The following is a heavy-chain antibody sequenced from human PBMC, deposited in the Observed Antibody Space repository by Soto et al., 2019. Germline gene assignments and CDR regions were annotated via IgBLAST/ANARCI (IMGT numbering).Heavy chain of an antibody. Sequence: GGSLRLSCAASGFTFSSYAMSWVRQAPGKGLEWVSRISGDGSSTSYADSVKGRFTISRDNAKNTLYLQMNSLRAEDTAVYYCARDKFYGDYSFNYYYGMDVWGQGTTVTVSS. CDR2: ISGDGSST. CDR1: GFTFSSYA. CDR3: ARDKFYGDYSFNYYYGMDV. J-gene: IGHJ6*02. V-gene: IGHV3-74*01. D-gene: IGHD4-17*01.